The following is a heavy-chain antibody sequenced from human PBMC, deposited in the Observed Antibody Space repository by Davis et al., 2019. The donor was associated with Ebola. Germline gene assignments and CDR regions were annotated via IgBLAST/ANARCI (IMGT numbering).Heavy chain of an antibody. CDR1: GFTFSSYG. V-gene: IGHV3-33*01. Sequence: PGGSLRLSCAASGFTFSSYGMHWVRQAPGKGLEWVAVIWYDGSNKYYADSVKGRFTISRDNSKNTLYLQMNSLRAEDTAVYYCATDNWGPALWGQGTLLTVSS. D-gene: IGHD7-27*01. J-gene: IGHJ4*02. CDR2: IWYDGSNK. CDR3: ATDNWGPAL.